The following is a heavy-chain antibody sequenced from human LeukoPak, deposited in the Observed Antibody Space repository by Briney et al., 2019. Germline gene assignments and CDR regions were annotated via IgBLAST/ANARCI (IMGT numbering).Heavy chain of an antibody. CDR1: GFTFSIYA. D-gene: IGHD3-16*01. CDR2: IGSGDGST. Sequence: PGGSLRLSCAASGFTFSIYAMSWVRQAPGKGLEWVSGIGSGDGSTYYADSVRGRFIISRDNSKNTLYLQMNSLRAEDTAVYYCHLMTPYYFDYWGQGALVTVSS. CDR3: HLMTPYYFDY. J-gene: IGHJ4*02. V-gene: IGHV3-23*01.